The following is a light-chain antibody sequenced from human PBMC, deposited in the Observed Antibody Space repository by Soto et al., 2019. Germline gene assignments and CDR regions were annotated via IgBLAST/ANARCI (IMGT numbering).Light chain of an antibody. Sequence: HSVLTQPASVSGSPGQSITISCTGTSSDVGRYSLVSWYQQHPGKAPKLMISEDHKRPSGVSNRFSGSKSGNTASLTISELQTEDEADYYCCSYAGSNTWVFGTGTKVTVL. CDR3: CSYAGSNTWV. CDR1: SSDVGRYSL. J-gene: IGLJ1*01. V-gene: IGLV2-23*01. CDR2: EDH.